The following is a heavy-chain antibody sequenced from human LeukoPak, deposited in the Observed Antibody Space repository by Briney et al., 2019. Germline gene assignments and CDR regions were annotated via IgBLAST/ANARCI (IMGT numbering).Heavy chain of an antibody. J-gene: IGHJ4*02. Sequence: GASVKVSCKASGYTFTSYAMHWVRQAPGQRLEWMGWINAGNGNTKYSQKFQGRVTITRDTSASTAYMELSSLRSEDTAVYYCARPQVGVVTPYDYWGQGTLVTVSS. CDR1: GYTFTSYA. V-gene: IGHV1-3*01. D-gene: IGHD3-22*01. CDR3: ARPQVGVVTPYDY. CDR2: INAGNGNT.